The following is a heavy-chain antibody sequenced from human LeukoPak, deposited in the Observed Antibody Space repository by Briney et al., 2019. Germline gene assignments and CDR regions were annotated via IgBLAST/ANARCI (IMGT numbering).Heavy chain of an antibody. V-gene: IGHV3-72*01. CDR1: GFTLSDQY. CDR2: SRPKARGHST. D-gene: IGHD3-16*01. Sequence: GGSLRLSCAASGFTLSDQYMDWVRQAPGKGLEWIGRSRPKARGHSTEFAASVKGRFTISREDSGNLMYLQMTSLKMEDTGVYFCTRDGGTRGNTAFDIWGQGTEVTVSS. CDR3: TRDGGTRGNTAFDI. J-gene: IGHJ3*02.